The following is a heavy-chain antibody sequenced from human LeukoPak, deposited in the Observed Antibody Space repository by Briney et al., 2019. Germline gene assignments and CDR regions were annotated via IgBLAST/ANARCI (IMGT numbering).Heavy chain of an antibody. CDR3: ASLDAGSGSWLMGENWSDP. J-gene: IGHJ5*02. Sequence: GGSLRLSCAASGFTFSSYAMHWVHQAPGKGLEWVAVISYDGSNKYYADSVKGRFTISRDNSKNTLYLQMNGLRAEDTAVYYCASLDAGSGSWLMGENWSDPWGQGALVTVSS. CDR1: GFTFSSYA. V-gene: IGHV3-30-3*01. CDR2: ISYDGSNK. D-gene: IGHD3-10*01.